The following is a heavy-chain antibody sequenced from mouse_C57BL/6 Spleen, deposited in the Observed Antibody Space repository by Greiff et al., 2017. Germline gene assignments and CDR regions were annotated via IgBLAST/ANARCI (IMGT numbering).Heavy chain of an antibody. CDR1: GYTFTSYW. J-gene: IGHJ4*01. Sequence: QVQLQQPGAELVRPGSSVKLSCKASGYTFTSYWMHWVKQRPIQGLEWIGNIDPSDSETHSNQKFKDKATLTVDKSSSTAYMQLSSLTSEDSAVYYCARSSDYDRGLSMDYWGQGTSVTVSA. CDR2: IDPSDSET. D-gene: IGHD2-4*01. CDR3: ARSSDYDRGLSMDY. V-gene: IGHV1-52*01.